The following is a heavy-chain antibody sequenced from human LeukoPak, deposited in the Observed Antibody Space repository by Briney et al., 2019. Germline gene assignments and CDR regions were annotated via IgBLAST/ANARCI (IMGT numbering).Heavy chain of an antibody. D-gene: IGHD7-27*01. CDR2: IDPSDSYT. J-gene: IGHJ4*02. Sequence: GESLKISCKGSGYSFTSYWISWVRQMPGKGLEWMGSIDPSDSYTNYSPSFQGHVTISADKSISTAYLQWSSLKASDTAMYYCARLTGLNWGSPAVVITYFDYWGQGTLVTVSS. CDR3: ARLTGLNWGSPAVVITYFDY. CDR1: GYSFTSYW. V-gene: IGHV5-10-1*01.